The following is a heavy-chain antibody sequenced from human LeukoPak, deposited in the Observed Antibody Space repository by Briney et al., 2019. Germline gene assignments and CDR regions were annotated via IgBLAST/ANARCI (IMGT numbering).Heavy chain of an antibody. J-gene: IGHJ3*02. CDR1: GFTFSSYG. Sequence: GGSLRLSCAASGFTFSSYGMHWVRQAPGKGLEGVAVIWYDGSNKYYADSVKGRFTISRDNSKNTLYLQMNSLRAEDTAVYYCARAKAVAGTYAFDIWGQGTMVTVSS. D-gene: IGHD6-19*01. CDR3: ARAKAVAGTYAFDI. V-gene: IGHV3-33*01. CDR2: IWYDGSNK.